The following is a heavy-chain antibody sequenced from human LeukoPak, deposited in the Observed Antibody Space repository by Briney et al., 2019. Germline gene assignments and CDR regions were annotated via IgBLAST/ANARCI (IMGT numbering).Heavy chain of an antibody. J-gene: IGHJ6*02. D-gene: IGHD2-2*01. V-gene: IGHV3-48*02. CDR2: ISSSSSTI. CDR3: ARVVVVPAATSFYYYAMDV. CDR1: GFTFSSYS. Sequence: GGSLRLSCAASGFTFSSYSMNWVRQAPGKGLEWVSYISSSSSTIYYADSVKGRFTISRDNAKNSLYLQMNSLRDEDTAVYYCARVVVVPAATSFYYYAMDVWGQGTTVTVSS.